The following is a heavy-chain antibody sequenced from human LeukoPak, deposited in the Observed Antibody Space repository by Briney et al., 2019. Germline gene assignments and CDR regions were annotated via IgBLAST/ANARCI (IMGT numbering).Heavy chain of an antibody. CDR2: IYYSGST. J-gene: IGHJ4*02. Sequence: SETLSLTCTVSGGSISSYYWSWIRQPPGKGLEWIGYIYYSGSTNYNPSLKSRVTISVDTSKNQFPLKLSSVTAADTAVYYCARVDSSGYYYDYWGQGTLVTVSS. CDR1: GGSISSYY. D-gene: IGHD3-22*01. CDR3: ARVDSSGYYYDY. V-gene: IGHV4-59*01.